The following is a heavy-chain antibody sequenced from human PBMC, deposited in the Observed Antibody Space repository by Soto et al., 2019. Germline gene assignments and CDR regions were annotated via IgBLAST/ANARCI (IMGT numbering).Heavy chain of an antibody. D-gene: IGHD2-2*01. CDR2: IKQDGSEK. J-gene: IGHJ3*02. CDR1: GFTFSSYW. Sequence: GGSLRLSCAASGFTFSSYWMSWVRQAPGKGLEWVANIKQDGSEKYYVDSVKGRFTISRDNAKNSLYLQMNSLRAEDTAVYYCARSIVPAARDAFDIWGQGTMVTVSS. V-gene: IGHV3-7*01. CDR3: ARSIVPAARDAFDI.